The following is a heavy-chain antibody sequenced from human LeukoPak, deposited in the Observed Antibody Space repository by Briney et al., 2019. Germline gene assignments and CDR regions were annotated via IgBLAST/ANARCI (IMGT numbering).Heavy chain of an antibody. D-gene: IGHD6-6*01. CDR1: GFTFSNYE. CDR3: ARGGRSSSPFNY. J-gene: IGHJ4*02. V-gene: IGHV3-48*03. CDR2: ISTSGSTI. Sequence: GGSLRLSCAASGFTFSNYEMSWVRQAPGKGLEWVSYISTSGSTIYYADSVKGRFTISRDNAKNSLYLQMNSLRAEDTAVYYCARGGRSSSPFNYWGQGTLVIVSS.